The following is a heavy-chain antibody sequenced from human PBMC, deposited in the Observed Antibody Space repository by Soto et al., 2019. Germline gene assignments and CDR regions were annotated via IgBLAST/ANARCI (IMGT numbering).Heavy chain of an antibody. CDR1: GFAFSSEW. Sequence: GGSLRLSCAASGFAFSSEWMHWVRQAPGKGLVWVSRIDPYDTGITYADSVKGRFTISRDNAKNTLYLHMNSPRAEDTAVYYCANSSPEYGGNPWGQGTMVTVSS. D-gene: IGHD6-19*01. V-gene: IGHV3-74*01. CDR3: ANSSPEYGGNP. J-gene: IGHJ3*01. CDR2: IDPYDTGI.